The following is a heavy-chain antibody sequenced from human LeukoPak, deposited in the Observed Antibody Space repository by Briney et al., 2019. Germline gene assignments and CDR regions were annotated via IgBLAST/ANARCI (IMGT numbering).Heavy chain of an antibody. Sequence: GGSLRLSCAASGFSLRSYWMSWVRQVPGKGLQWVANIKEDGSKTYYVDSVKGRFTISRDNAKNSLCLEMNSLRADDTAVYYCARDYANIVDYWGQGTLVTVSS. V-gene: IGHV3-7*03. D-gene: IGHD3-16*01. CDR3: ARDYANIVDY. CDR1: GFSLRSYW. CDR2: IKEDGSKT. J-gene: IGHJ4*02.